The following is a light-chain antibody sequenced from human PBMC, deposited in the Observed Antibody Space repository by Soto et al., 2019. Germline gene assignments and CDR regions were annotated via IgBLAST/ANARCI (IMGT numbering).Light chain of an antibody. CDR1: SSDVATYNY. J-gene: IGLJ2*01. CDR3: SSYTNSATVV. CDR2: EVR. V-gene: IGLV2-14*01. Sequence: QSALTQPASLSGSPGQSITISCTGSSSDVATYNYVSWYQQHPGKAPKLIIYEVRNRPSGVSDRFSGSKSDNTASLTISGLQAEDEADYFCSSYTNSATVVFGGGTKVTVL.